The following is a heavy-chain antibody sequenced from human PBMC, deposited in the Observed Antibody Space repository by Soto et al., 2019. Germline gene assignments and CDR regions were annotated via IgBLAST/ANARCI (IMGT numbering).Heavy chain of an antibody. Sequence: GGSLRLSCAASGFTFSSYAMHWVRQAPGKGLEWVAVISYGGSNKYYADSVKGRFTIPRDNSKNTLYLQMNSLRAEDTAVYYCARDMVVMDYGESGSSDYWGQGTLVTVSS. CDR3: ARDMVVMDYGESGSSDY. V-gene: IGHV3-30-3*01. CDR2: ISYGGSNK. CDR1: GFTFSSYA. J-gene: IGHJ4*02. D-gene: IGHD4-17*01.